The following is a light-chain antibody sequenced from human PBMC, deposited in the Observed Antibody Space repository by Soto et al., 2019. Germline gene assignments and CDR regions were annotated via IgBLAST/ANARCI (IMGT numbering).Light chain of an antibody. CDR2: EVS. Sequence: QSVLTQPASVSGSPGQSITISCSGTSEGVGGYTYVSWYQHHPGKAPKLMIYEVSNRPSGLSNRFSGSKSGNTASLTISGLQTEDEADYYCTSYSSSNTLVFGTGTKVTVL. CDR1: SEGVGGYTY. V-gene: IGLV2-14*01. J-gene: IGLJ1*01. CDR3: TSYSSSNTLV.